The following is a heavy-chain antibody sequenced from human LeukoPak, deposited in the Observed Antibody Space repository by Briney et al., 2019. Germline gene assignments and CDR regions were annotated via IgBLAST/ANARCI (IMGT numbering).Heavy chain of an antibody. CDR1: VGSISSSSYY. J-gene: IGHJ5*02. Sequence: SETLSLTCTVSVGSISSSSYYWGWIRQPPGKGLEWIGRIYYSGSTYFNPSLKSRVTISVDTCKNQFSLKLSSVTAADTAVYYCPSRMPYYDILTGYYTGNWFDPWGQGTLVTVSS. D-gene: IGHD3-9*01. CDR3: PSRMPYYDILTGYYTGNWFDP. CDR2: IYYSGST. V-gene: IGHV4-39*01.